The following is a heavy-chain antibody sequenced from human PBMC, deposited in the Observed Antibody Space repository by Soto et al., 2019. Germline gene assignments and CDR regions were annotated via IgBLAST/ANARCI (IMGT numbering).Heavy chain of an antibody. CDR1: GFTFDDYA. Sequence: EVQLVESGGGLVQPGRSLRLSCAASGFTFDDYAMHWVRQAPGKGLEWGSGISWNSGSIGYADSVKGRFTISRDNAKNSLYLQMNSLRAEDTALYYCAKDIGYDYIWGSYREYYFDYWGQGTLVTVSS. J-gene: IGHJ4*02. V-gene: IGHV3-9*01. CDR2: ISWNSGSI. D-gene: IGHD3-16*02. CDR3: AKDIGYDYIWGSYREYYFDY.